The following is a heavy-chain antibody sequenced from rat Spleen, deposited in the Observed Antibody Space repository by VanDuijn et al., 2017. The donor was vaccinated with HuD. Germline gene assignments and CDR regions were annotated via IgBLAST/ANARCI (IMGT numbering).Heavy chain of an antibody. V-gene: IGHV5S13*01. Sequence: EVQLVESGGGLVQPGRSLKISCTASGFIFRKYDMAWVRQAPTKGLEWVASISPSGGSTYYPDSVRGRFAISRDTAENTLYLQMSSLRSEDTATYYCTRPDYSRFDYWGQGVMVTVSS. CDR2: ISPSGGST. D-gene: IGHD1-2*01. CDR1: GFIFRKYD. J-gene: IGHJ2*01. CDR3: TRPDYSRFDY.